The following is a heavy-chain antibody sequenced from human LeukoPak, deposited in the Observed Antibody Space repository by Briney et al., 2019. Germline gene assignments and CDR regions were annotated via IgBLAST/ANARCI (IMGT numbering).Heavy chain of an antibody. CDR3: ARDRPRYDYVWGSYRYRVDAFDI. J-gene: IGHJ3*02. V-gene: IGHV4-34*01. CDR1: GGSFSGYY. CDR2: INHSGST. D-gene: IGHD3-16*02. Sequence: PSETLSLTCAVYGGSFSGYYWSWIRQPPGKGLEWIGEINHSGSTNYNPSLKSRVTISVDTSKNQFSLKLSSVTAADTAVYYCARDRPRYDYVWGSYRYRVDAFDIWGQGTMVTVSS.